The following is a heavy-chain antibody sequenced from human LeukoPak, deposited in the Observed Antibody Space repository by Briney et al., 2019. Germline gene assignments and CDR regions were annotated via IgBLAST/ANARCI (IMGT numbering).Heavy chain of an antibody. V-gene: IGHV3-23*01. D-gene: IGHD3-10*01. CDR3: AKAIWVAATSSWFCLDY. J-gene: IGHJ4*02. CDR2: ISGSGGDT. CDR1: GFTFSSCA. Sequence: GGSMRLSCGASGFTFSSCAMNWVRQAPGKGLEWVSGISGSGGDTDYADSVKGRFTISRDNSKNTLYLQMNSLRAEDTAVYYCAKAIWVAATSSWFCLDYWGQGTLVTVSS.